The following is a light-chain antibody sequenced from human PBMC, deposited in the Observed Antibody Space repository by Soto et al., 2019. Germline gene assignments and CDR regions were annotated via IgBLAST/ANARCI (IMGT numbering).Light chain of an antibody. CDR2: WAS. J-gene: IGKJ3*01. V-gene: IGKV4-1*01. Sequence: DIVMTQSPDSLAVSLGERATINCKSSQSVLYTSNNKNYLAWFQQKPGQPPKLLIYWASSRESGVPDRFSGGGSGTDFTLTISCLQAEDVAVYYCQQYYTVPVTFGPGTKVDLK. CDR1: QSVLYTSNNKNY. CDR3: QQYYTVPVT.